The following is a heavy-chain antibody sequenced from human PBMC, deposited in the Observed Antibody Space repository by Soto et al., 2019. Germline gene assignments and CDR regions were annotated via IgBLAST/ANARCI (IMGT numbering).Heavy chain of an antibody. J-gene: IGHJ6*02. CDR2: IIPILGIA. V-gene: IGHV1-69*08. Sequence: QVQLVQSGAEVKTPGSSVKVSCKASGGTFSSYTISWVRQAPGQGLEWMGRIIPILGIANYAQKFQGRVTMTADKSTSTAYMELSSLRSEDTAVYYCARDPEGYYYGMDVWGQGTTVTVSS. CDR1: GGTFSSYT. CDR3: ARDPEGYYYGMDV.